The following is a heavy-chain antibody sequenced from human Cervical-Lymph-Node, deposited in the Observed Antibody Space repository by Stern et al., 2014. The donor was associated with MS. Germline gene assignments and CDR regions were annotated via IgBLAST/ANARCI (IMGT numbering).Heavy chain of an antibody. CDR2: IYHTGTT. CDR3: TRRIYGDYGE. D-gene: IGHD4-17*01. J-gene: IGHJ1*01. Sequence: VQLVESGPGLVKPSGTLSLTCAVSGGSITTSTWWTWVRQPPGKGLEGIGEIYHTGTTNYNPSLKRVTISVDKSKNQFSLKLRSVTAADTAFYYCTRRIYGDYGEWGQGTLVTVSS. V-gene: IGHV4-4*02. CDR1: GGSITTSTW.